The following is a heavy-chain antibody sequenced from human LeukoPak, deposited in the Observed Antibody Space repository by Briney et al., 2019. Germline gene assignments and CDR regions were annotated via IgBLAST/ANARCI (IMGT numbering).Heavy chain of an antibody. CDR3: TSDTVNTAVGIDY. V-gene: IGHV3-74*01. Sequence: PGGSLRLSCAASGFTFSNHWMHWVRQPPGKGLVWVSRINSDGSNTAYADSVKGRFTIYRDNAKNTLFLQMNSLRAADTAVYYCTSDTVNTAVGIDYWGQGTLVTVSS. J-gene: IGHJ4*02. D-gene: IGHD5-18*01. CDR1: GFTFSNHW. CDR2: INSDGSNT.